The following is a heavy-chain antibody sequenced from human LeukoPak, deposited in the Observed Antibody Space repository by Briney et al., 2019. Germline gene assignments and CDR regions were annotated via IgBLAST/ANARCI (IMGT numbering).Heavy chain of an antibody. CDR3: ARNSYSSSWYNYYYYGMDV. J-gene: IGHJ6*02. CDR1: GGSISSYY. CDR2: IYYSGST. Sequence: SETLSLTCTVSGGSISSYYWSWIRQPPGKGLEWIGYIYYSGSTNYNPSLKSRVTISVDTSKNQFSLKLSSVTAADTAVYYCARNSYSSSWYNYYYYGMDVWGQGTTVTASS. D-gene: IGHD6-13*01. V-gene: IGHV4-59*01.